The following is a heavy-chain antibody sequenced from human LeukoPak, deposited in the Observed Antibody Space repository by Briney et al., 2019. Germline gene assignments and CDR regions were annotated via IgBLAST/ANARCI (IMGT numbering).Heavy chain of an antibody. CDR1: GYTFTSYG. V-gene: IGHV1-18*01. D-gene: IGHD2/OR15-2a*01. CDR3: ARQYFPYYYFDY. CDR2: ISAYNGNT. J-gene: IGHJ4*02. Sequence: ASVKVSCKASGYTFTSYGISWVRQAPGQGLEWMGWISAYNGNTNYAQKLQGRVTMTTDTSTSTAYMELRSLRSDNTAVYYCARQYFPYYYFDYWGQGTLVTVSS.